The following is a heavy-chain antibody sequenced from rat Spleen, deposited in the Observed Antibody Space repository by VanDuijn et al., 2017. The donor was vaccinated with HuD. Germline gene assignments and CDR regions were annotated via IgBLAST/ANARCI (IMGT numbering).Heavy chain of an antibody. CDR3: AAAGYGY. V-gene: IGHV5-20*01. CDR2: ISYDGGSA. CDR1: GFTFSNYG. D-gene: IGHD1-7*01. J-gene: IGHJ2*01. Sequence: EVQLVESGGGLVQPGRSLKLSCAASGFTFSNYGMAWVRQAPKKGLEWVAYISYDGGSAYYRDSVKGRFTVSRENAKSSLYLQMNSLRSEDTATYYCAAAGYGYWGQGVMVTVSS.